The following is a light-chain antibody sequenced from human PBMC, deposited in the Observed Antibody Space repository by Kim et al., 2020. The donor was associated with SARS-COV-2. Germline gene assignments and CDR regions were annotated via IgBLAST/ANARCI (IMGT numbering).Light chain of an antibody. CDR3: GTWYSGTVV. J-gene: IGLJ2*01. Sequence: FTGTVRSGINVSTYTIYWYQQKPGSLPRYLLRYKSDSDKKQGSGVPSRFSGSKDAATDAGLLLISGLQSEDESDYYCGTWYSGTVVFGGGTQLTVL. CDR2: YKSDSDK. V-gene: IGLV5-39*01. CDR1: SGINVSTYT.